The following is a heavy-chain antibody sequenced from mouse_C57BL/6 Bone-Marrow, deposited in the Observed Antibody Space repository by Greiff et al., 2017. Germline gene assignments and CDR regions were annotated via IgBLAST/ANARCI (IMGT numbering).Heavy chain of an antibody. CDR2: ISGGGGNN. D-gene: IGHD1-1*01. CDR1: GFTFSSYT. V-gene: IGHV5-9*01. J-gene: IGHJ2*01. CDR3: ARRGGSSSYFDY. Sequence: EVMLVESGGGLVKPGGSLKLSCAASGFTFSSYTMSWVRQTPEKRLEWVATISGGGGNNYYPDSVKGRFTISRDNAKNTLYLQMSSLRSEDTALYYCARRGGSSSYFDYWGQGTTLTVSS.